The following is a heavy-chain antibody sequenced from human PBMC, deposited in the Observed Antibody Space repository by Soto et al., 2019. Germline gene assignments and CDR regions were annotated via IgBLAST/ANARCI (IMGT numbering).Heavy chain of an antibody. D-gene: IGHD6-25*01. V-gene: IGHV4-59*01. CDR3: ARGGVAARKGRWFDP. CDR2: IHYSGST. Sequence: LSLTCTVSGGSISSYYWGWIRQPPGKGLEWIGYIHYSGSTNYNPSLRSRVTISVDTPKNQFSLKVNSMTAADTAIYYCARGGVAARKGRWFDPWGQGTLVTVSS. J-gene: IGHJ5*02. CDR1: GGSISSYY.